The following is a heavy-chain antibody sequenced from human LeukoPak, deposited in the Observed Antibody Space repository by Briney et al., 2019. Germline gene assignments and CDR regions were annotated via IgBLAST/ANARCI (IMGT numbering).Heavy chain of an antibody. J-gene: IGHJ4*02. Sequence: SETLSLTCAVYGGSFSGYFWTWIRQPPGKGLEWIGEINHSGSTNYNPSLKSRVTISVDTSKNQFSLKLTSVIAADTAVYYCARRSKDSSGYYYFDYWGQGTLVTVSS. V-gene: IGHV4-34*01. CDR2: INHSGST. CDR3: ARRSKDSSGYYYFDY. CDR1: GGSFSGYF. D-gene: IGHD3-22*01.